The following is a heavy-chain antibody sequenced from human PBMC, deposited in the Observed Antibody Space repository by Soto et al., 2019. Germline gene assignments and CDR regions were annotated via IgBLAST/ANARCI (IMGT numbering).Heavy chain of an antibody. CDR2: INHSGGT. V-gene: IGHV4-34*01. D-gene: IGHD3-22*01. J-gene: IGHJ6*01. CDR3: ARGSVDTGGSSGFYEY. Sequence: PSETLSLTCAVYGGSFSGHYWIWIRQPPAKGLEWIGEINHSGGTSYNPALNRRVSICVDPSKSQFSLKLTSVTAADRAVYYRARGSVDTGGSSGFYEYWGQGTTFTV. CDR1: GGSFSGHY.